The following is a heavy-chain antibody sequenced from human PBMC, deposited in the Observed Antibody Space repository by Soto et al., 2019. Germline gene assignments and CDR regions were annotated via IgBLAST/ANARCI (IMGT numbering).Heavy chain of an antibody. CDR2: TYYRSKWYH. D-gene: IGHD2-8*01. CDR3: PRLIGASWLDS. CDR1: GESVSTNSAT. V-gene: IGHV6-1*01. Sequence: QVQLQQSGPGLVKPSQTLSLTCAISGESVSTNSATWDWIRQSPSRGLEWLGRTYYRSKWYHDSPVCVKGRITINANTSNTLLSMQLNSVTPDDTSVYYCPRLIGASWLDSWGQGTLVTVSS. J-gene: IGHJ5*01.